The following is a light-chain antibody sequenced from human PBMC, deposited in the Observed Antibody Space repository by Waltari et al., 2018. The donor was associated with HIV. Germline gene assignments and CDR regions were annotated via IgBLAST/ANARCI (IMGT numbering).Light chain of an antibody. CDR2: ENK. J-gene: IGLJ1*01. CDR3: GTWESSLSVYV. CDR1: NSNIGSNY. V-gene: IGLV1-51*02. Sequence: QSVLTQPPSVSAAPGQQVTISCSGNNSNIGSNYVSWYQHLPLTAPKLLISENKKRSAGVPDRISCAKSGTSATLDITGLRTGDEADYYCGTWESSLSVYVFGTGTQVTVL.